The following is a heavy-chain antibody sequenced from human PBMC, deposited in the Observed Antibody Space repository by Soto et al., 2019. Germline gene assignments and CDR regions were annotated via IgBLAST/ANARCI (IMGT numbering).Heavy chain of an antibody. V-gene: IGHV3-21*01. CDR3: AQSRDSSGYYYWFDP. J-gene: IGHJ5*02. CDR1: GFTFSSYS. Sequence: GGSLRLSCAASGFTFSSYSMNWVRQAPGKGLEWVSSISSSSSYIYYADSVKGRFTISRDNAKNSLYLQMNSLRAEDTAVYYCAQSRDSSGYYYWFDPWGQGTLVTVSS. CDR2: ISSSSSYI. D-gene: IGHD3-22*01.